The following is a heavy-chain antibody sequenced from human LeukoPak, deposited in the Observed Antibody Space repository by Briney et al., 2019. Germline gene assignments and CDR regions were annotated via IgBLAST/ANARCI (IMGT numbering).Heavy chain of an antibody. J-gene: IGHJ4*02. CDR2: ISVYNGNT. V-gene: IGHV1-18*01. D-gene: IGHD3-9*01. CDR3: ARVSYDILTGYQSFDY. Sequence: ASVKVSCKASGYTFTSYGITWVRQAPGQGLEWMGWISVYNGNTNYAQKLQGRVTMTTDTSTSTAYMELRSLRSDDTAVYYCARVSYDILTGYQSFDYWGQGTLVTVSS. CDR1: GYTFTSYG.